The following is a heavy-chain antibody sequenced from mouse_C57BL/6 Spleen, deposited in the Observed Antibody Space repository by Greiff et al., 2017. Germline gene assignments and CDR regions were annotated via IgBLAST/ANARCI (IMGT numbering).Heavy chain of an antibody. D-gene: IGHD3-2*02. CDR3: ARGKAQAPYDFDY. J-gene: IGHJ2*01. CDR1: GFTFSSYG. CDR2: ISNGGSYT. V-gene: IGHV5-6*01. Sequence: EVQRVESGGDFVKPGGSLKLSCAASGFTFSSYGMSWVRQTPDQRLEWVATISNGGSYTYYPDSVKGRFTISRDNAKNTLYLQMSSLKSEDTAMYYCARGKAQAPYDFDYWGQGTTLTVSS.